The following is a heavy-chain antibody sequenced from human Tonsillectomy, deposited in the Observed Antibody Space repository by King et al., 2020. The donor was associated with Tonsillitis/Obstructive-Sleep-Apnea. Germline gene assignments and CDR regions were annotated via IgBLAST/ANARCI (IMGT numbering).Heavy chain of an antibody. J-gene: IGHJ5*02. D-gene: IGHD3/OR15-3a*01. CDR2: IYYSGST. CDR1: GGSISSYY. CDR3: ARESYDFWSGYFIRPNWFDP. Sequence: VQLQESGPGLVKPSETLSLTCTVSGGSISSYYWSWIRQPPGKGLEWIGYIYYSGSTNYNPSLKSRVTISVDTSKNQFSLKLSSVTAADTAVYYCARESYDFWSGYFIRPNWFDPWGQGTLVTVSS. V-gene: IGHV4-59*01.